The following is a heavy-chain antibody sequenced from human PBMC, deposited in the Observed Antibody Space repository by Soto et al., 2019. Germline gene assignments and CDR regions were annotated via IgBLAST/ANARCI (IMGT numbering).Heavy chain of an antibody. V-gene: IGHV3-7*01. CDR2: IKQDGSEK. Sequence: PGGSLRLSCAASGFTFSSYWMSWVRQAPGKGLEWVANIKQDGSEKVYVDSAKGRFTISRDNAKNSLYLQMNNLRAEDTAVYYCASHPGMGAFEIWVQGTMVTV. J-gene: IGHJ3*02. CDR1: GFTFSSYW. D-gene: IGHD3-10*01. CDR3: ASHPGMGAFEI.